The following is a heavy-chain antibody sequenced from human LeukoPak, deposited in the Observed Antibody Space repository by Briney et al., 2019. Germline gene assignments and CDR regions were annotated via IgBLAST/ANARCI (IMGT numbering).Heavy chain of an antibody. CDR2: ITSSGATA. CDR3: ARGDEGDTTVLRGGYFDY. V-gene: IGHV3-11*04. CDR1: GFIFSDYF. Sequence: GGSLRLSCAASGFIFSDYFMTWIRQAPGKGLEYISYITSSGATAYYADSVKGRFTISRDNAKNPLYLQVDSLRAEDTAVYYCARGDEGDTTVLRGGYFDYWGQGTLVTVSS. D-gene: IGHD4-17*01. J-gene: IGHJ4*02.